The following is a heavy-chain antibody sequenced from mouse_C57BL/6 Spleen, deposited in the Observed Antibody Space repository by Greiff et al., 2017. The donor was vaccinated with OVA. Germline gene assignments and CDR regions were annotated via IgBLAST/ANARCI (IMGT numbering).Heavy chain of an antibody. J-gene: IGHJ4*01. D-gene: IGHD2-5*01. CDR2: IYPGDGDT. CDR3: ARRHYSNYEDYAMDY. V-gene: IGHV1-82*01. CDR1: GYAFSSSW. Sequence: QVQLQQSGPELVKPGASVKISCKASGYAFSSSWMNWVKQRPGKGLEWIGRIYPGDGDTNYNGKFKGKATLTADKSSSTAYMQLSSLTSEDSAVYFCARRHYSNYEDYAMDYWGQGTSVTVSS.